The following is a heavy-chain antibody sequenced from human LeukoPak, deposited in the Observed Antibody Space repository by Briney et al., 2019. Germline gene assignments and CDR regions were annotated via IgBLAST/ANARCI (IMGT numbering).Heavy chain of an antibody. CDR1: GYTFTGYY. CDR2: INPNSGGT. CDR3: AKGHYDILTGYYSDY. D-gene: IGHD3-9*01. Sequence: ASVKVSCKASGYTFTGYYMHWVRQAPGQGLEWMGWINPNSGGTNYAQKFQGRVTMTRDTSISTAYTELSRLRSDDTAVYYCAKGHYDILTGYYSDYWGQGTLVTVSS. J-gene: IGHJ4*02. V-gene: IGHV1-2*02.